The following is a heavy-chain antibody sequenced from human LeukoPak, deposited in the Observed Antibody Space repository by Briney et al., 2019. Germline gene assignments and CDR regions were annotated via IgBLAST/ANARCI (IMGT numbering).Heavy chain of an antibody. CDR2: ISTYNGDT. V-gene: IGHV1-18*01. CDR3: AIVGTTRQTYYYYGMDV. CDR1: GYSFTSYG. J-gene: IGHJ6*02. Sequence: GASVKVSCKASGYSFTSYGISWVRQAPGQGLEWMGWISTYNGDTNYAQKLQGRVTMTTDTSTSTAYMELRSLRSDDTAVFYCAIVGTTRQTYYYYGMDVWGQGTTVTVSS. D-gene: IGHD1-7*01.